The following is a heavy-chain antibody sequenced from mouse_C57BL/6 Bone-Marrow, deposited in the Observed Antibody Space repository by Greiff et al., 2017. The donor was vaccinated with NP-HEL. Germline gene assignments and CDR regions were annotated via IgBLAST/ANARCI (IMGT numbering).Heavy chain of an antibody. J-gene: IGHJ4*01. CDR2: INPSSGYT. Sequence: QVQLKQSGAELARPGASVKMSCKASGYTFTSYTMHWVKQRPGQGLEWIGYINPSSGYTKYNQKFKDKATLTADESSSTAYMQLSSLTSEDSAVYYCARVLRYPMDYWGQGTSVTVSS. CDR3: ARVLRYPMDY. V-gene: IGHV1-4*01. CDR1: GYTFTSYT. D-gene: IGHD1-1*01.